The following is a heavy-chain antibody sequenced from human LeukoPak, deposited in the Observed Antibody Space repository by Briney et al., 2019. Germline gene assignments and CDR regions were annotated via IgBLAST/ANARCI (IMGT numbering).Heavy chain of an antibody. Sequence: GGSLRLSCAASGFTFSSYWMSWVRQAPGKGLEWVANIKQDGSEKYYVDSVKGRFTISRDNAKNSLYLQMNSPRAEDTAVYYCARDQRYSYGYQGYWGQGTLVTVSS. CDR2: IKQDGSEK. CDR1: GFTFSSYW. D-gene: IGHD5-18*01. CDR3: ARDQRYSYGYQGY. V-gene: IGHV3-7*01. J-gene: IGHJ4*02.